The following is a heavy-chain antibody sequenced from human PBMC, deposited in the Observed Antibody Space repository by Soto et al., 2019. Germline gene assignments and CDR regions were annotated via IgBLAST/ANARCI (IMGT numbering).Heavy chain of an antibody. D-gene: IGHD3-16*01. Sequence: EVQLLESGGGLVQPGGSLRLSCAASGFTFSSYAMSWVRQAPGKGLEWVSAISGSGDSTFYADSVKGRFTISRDNSKNTLYPQMNSLRAEDTAVYDWAKRAWGTYYFDSWGQGTLVTVSS. J-gene: IGHJ4*02. CDR1: GFTFSSYA. CDR2: ISGSGDST. CDR3: AKRAWGTYYFDS. V-gene: IGHV3-23*01.